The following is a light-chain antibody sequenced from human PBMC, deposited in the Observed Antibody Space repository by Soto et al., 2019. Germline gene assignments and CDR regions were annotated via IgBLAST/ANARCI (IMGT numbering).Light chain of an antibody. J-gene: IGKJ1*01. CDR3: QQYNHWPRGT. Sequence: DIVFTQSPGNLSLSPEGRATRSCRAIQSVSNNYLAWYQQKPGQAPRLLIYGASNRATGIPDRFSGSGSGTEFTLTISCLQSEDFAVYYCQQYNHWPRGTFGQGTKVDIK. CDR2: GAS. CDR1: QSVSNN. V-gene: IGKV3D-15*01.